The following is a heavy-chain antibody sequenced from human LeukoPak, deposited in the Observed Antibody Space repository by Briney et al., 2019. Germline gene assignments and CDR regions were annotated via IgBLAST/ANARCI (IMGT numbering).Heavy chain of an antibody. CDR3: ATYYDFWSGYLS. CDR1: GGSISSSTYY. Sequence: SETLSLTCTVSGGSISSSTYYWGWIRQPPGKGLEWIGSIYYSGSTYYNPSLKSRVTISVDTSKNQFSLKLSSVTAADTAVYYCATYYDFWSGYLSWGQGTLVTVSS. D-gene: IGHD3-3*01. CDR2: IYYSGST. J-gene: IGHJ4*02. V-gene: IGHV4-39*07.